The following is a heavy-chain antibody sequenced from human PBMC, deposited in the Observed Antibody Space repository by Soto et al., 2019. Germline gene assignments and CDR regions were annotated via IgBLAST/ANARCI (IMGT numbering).Heavy chain of an antibody. J-gene: IGHJ5*02. CDR1: GYTYTSYG. V-gene: IGHV1-18*01. CDR3: ARDRNVVVVVAATGWFDP. CDR2: ISAYNGNT. Sequence: ASVKVSCKASGYTYTSYGISWVRQAPGQGLEWMGWISAYNGNTNYAQKLQGRVTMTTDTSTSTAYMELRSLRSDDTAVYYCARDRNVVVVVAATGWFDPWGQGTLVTVSS. D-gene: IGHD2-15*01.